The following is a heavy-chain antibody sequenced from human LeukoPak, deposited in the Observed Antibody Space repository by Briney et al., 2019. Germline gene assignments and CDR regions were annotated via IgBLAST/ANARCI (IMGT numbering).Heavy chain of an antibody. CDR3: ARDPGSGSYGDAFDI. J-gene: IGHJ3*02. D-gene: IGHD1-26*01. CDR2: IFHSGST. Sequence: SETLSLTCAVSGGSITNSNWWNWVRQPPGKGLEWIGEIFHSGSTNYYSSLKSRVAISVDKSKNQFSLELSSVTAADTAVYYCARDPGSGSYGDAFDIWGQGTMVTVSS. V-gene: IGHV4-4*02. CDR1: GGSITNSNW.